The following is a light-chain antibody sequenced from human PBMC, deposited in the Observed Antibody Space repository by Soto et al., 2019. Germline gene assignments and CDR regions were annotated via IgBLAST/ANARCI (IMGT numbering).Light chain of an antibody. CDR2: GAS. CDR3: QQYNAWPPIT. J-gene: IGKJ1*01. Sequence: EIVMAQSPATLSVSPGERATLSCRASQSVSTKVAWYQQRPGQAPRLLIYGASTRATGIPDRFSGSGSGTEFTLTISSLHSEDSAVYYCQQYNAWPPITFGQGTKVEI. CDR1: QSVSTK. V-gene: IGKV3-15*01.